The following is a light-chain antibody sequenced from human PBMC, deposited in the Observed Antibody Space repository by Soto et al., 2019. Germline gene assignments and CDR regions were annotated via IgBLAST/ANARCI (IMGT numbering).Light chain of an antibody. CDR3: QQYGSPPPFA. CDR2: AAS. J-gene: IGKJ4*01. CDR1: QGVSRSY. V-gene: IGKV3-20*01. Sequence: EIVLTQSPGTLSLSPGERATLFCRASQGVSRSYFAWYQQKPGQAPRLLIYAASSRATGVPDRFSGSGSGTDFTLIISRLEPEDFALYYCQQYGSPPPFAFGGGTKIEIK.